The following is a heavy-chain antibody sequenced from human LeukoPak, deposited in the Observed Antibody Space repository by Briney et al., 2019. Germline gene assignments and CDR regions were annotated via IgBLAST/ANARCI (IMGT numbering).Heavy chain of an antibody. CDR2: ISSNSSHL. CDR1: GFTFTSYS. V-gene: IGHV3-21*01. CDR3: ARFIAAPYYFDY. Sequence: PGGSLRLSCAASGFTFTSYSMNWVRQAPGKGLEWVSSISSNSSHLYYADSVKGRFTISRDNAKNSVYLQMNSLRAEDTAVYYCARFIAAPYYFDYWGRGTLDTVSS. D-gene: IGHD6-13*01. J-gene: IGHJ4*02.